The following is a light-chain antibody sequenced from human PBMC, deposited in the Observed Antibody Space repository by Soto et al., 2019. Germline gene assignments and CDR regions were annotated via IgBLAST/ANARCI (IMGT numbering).Light chain of an antibody. CDR3: QSYDSSLSGWV. V-gene: IGLV1-40*01. J-gene: IGLJ3*02. CDR1: SSNIGAGYD. CDR2: GNS. Sequence: QSVLTQPPSVSGAPGQRVTISCTESSSNIGAGYDVHWYQQLPGTAPKLLIYGNSNRPSGVPDRFSGSKSGTSASLAITGLQAEDEADYYCQSYDSSLSGWVFGGGT.